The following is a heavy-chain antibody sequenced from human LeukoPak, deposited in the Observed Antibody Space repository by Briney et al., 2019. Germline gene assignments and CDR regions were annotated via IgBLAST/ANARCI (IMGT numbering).Heavy chain of an antibody. V-gene: IGHV3-21*01. CDR2: ISDSSSYI. CDR3: ARDGDSSGYYVNFDY. CDR1: GFTFSSYR. D-gene: IGHD3-22*01. J-gene: IGHJ4*02. Sequence: GGSLRLSCAASGFTFSSYRMNWVRQAPGKGLEWVSSISDSSSYIYHADSVKGRFTISRDNAKDTLYLQMDSLRAEDTAVYYCARDGDSSGYYVNFDYWGQGTLVTVSS.